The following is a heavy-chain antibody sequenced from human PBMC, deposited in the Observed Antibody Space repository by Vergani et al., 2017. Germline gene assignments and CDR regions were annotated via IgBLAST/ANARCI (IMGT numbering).Heavy chain of an antibody. Sequence: EVQLVESGGGLVQPGGSLRLSCAASGFTFSSYWMSWVRQAPGKGLEWVANIKQDGSEKYYVDSVKGRFTISRDNAKNSLYLQMNSLRAEDTAVYYCARDGRKLLWFGVGAFDIWGQGTMVTVSS. CDR1: GFTFSSYW. CDR3: ARDGRKLLWFGVGAFDI. CDR2: IKQDGSEK. J-gene: IGHJ3*02. D-gene: IGHD3-10*01. V-gene: IGHV3-7*01.